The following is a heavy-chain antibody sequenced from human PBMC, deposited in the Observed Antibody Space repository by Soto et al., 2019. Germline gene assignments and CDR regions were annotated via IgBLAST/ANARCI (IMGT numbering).Heavy chain of an antibody. CDR1: GGSISRGGYY. Sequence: SLTCTVSGGSISRGGYYWSWIRQLPEKGLEWIGYIYYGGSTYYNPSLRSRATISVDTSKSQFSLKLSSLTAADTAVYYCARGDPDSFDYWGQGTLVTVSS. J-gene: IGHJ4*02. V-gene: IGHV4-31*03. CDR2: IYYGGST. CDR3: ARGDPDSFDY.